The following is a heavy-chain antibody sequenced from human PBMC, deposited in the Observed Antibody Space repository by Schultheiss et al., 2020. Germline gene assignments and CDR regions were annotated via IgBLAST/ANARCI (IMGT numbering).Heavy chain of an antibody. D-gene: IGHD6-6*01. V-gene: IGHV1-2*06. J-gene: IGHJ4*02. Sequence: ASVKVSCKASGYTFTSYGISWVRQAPGQGLEWMGRINPNSGGTNYAQKFQGRVTLTRDTSISTAYMELTRLRSDDTAVYYCARLDDSWGQGTLVTVSS. CDR3: ARLDDS. CDR2: INPNSGGT. CDR1: GYTFTSYG.